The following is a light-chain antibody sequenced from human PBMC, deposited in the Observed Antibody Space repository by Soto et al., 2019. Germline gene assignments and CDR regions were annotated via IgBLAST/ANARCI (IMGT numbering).Light chain of an antibody. CDR2: KAS. CDR1: QSISSW. CDR3: QQYNSYWT. J-gene: IGKJ1*01. V-gene: IGKV1-5*03. Sequence: DIQMTQSPSTLSASVGDRVTITCRASQSISSWLAWYQQKPGKAPKLLIYKASSLESGFPSRFSGSGSGTEFTLTISSRQPDDFATYYCQQYNSYWTFGQGTKVEIK.